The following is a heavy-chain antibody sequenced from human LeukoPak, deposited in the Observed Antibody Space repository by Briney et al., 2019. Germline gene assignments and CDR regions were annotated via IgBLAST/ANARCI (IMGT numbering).Heavy chain of an antibody. CDR1: GDSISSGYS. J-gene: IGHJ4*02. V-gene: IGHV4-31*03. Sequence: PSETLSLTCTVSGDSISSGYSCSWIRQHPEKGLEWIGHIYYSSTSYNLSLGTRVSISLDTSKNQFSLKLTSVTAADTAVYYCARSTSQYFYDSSLAFWGQGTLVTVSS. D-gene: IGHD3-22*01. CDR2: IYYSST. CDR3: ARSTSQYFYDSSLAF.